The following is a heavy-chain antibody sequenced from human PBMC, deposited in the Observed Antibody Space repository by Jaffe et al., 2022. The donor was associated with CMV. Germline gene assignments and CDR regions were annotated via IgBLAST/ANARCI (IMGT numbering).Heavy chain of an antibody. J-gene: IGHJ4*02. V-gene: IGHV3-15*01. D-gene: IGHD4-17*01. CDR2: IKSKTDGGTT. CDR1: GFTFSNAW. CDR3: TTDFKSDYPTGTFDY. Sequence: EVQLVESGGGLVKPGGSLRLSCAASGFTFSNAWMSWVRQAPGKGLEWVGRIKSKTDGGTTDYAAPVKGRFTISRDDSKNTLYLQMNSLKTEDTAVYYCTTDFKSDYPTGTFDYWGQGTLVTVSS.